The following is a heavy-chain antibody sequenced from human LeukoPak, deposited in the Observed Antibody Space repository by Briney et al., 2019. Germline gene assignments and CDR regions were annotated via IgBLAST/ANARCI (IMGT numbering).Heavy chain of an antibody. Sequence: GGSLRLSCEASGFTFSSFAVSWVRQAPGKGLEWVSSIGNGGTTYYAGSVKGRFTISRDNSKNTLYLQMNSLRAEDTAVYYCARGNSSSVDYWGQGTLVTVSS. CDR3: ARGNSSSVDY. D-gene: IGHD6-13*01. CDR2: IGNGGTT. J-gene: IGHJ4*02. V-gene: IGHV3-23*01. CDR1: GFTFSSFA.